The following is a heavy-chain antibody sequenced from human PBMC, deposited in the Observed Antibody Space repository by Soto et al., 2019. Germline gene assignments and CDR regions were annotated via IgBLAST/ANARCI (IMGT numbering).Heavy chain of an antibody. J-gene: IGHJ5*02. Sequence: EVQLVESGGGLVQPGGSLRLSCEASGFTFSSYSMNWVRQAPGKGLEWVSYISSSSSAIYYADSVKGRCTISRDNAKNSRDLQVISLRAEDTAVYYCASEGGKYIWFGPWGQGALVTVSS. CDR3: ASEGGKYIWFGP. D-gene: IGHD3-16*01. V-gene: IGHV3-48*01. CDR2: ISSSSSAI. CDR1: GFTFSSYS.